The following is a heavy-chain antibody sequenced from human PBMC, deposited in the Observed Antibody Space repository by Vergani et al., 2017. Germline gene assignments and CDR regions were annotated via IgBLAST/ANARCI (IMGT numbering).Heavy chain of an antibody. V-gene: IGHV3-30*02. CDR1: GFTFSSYG. CDR3: AKDFGQLGIDY. CDR2: IRYDGSNK. D-gene: IGHD6-13*01. Sequence: QLQLVESGGGVVQPGGSLRLSCAASGFTFSSYGMHWVRQAPGKGLEWVAFIRYDGSNKYYADSVKGRFTISRDNSKNTLYLQMNSLRAEDTAVYYCAKDFGQLGIDYWGQGTLVTVSS. J-gene: IGHJ4*02.